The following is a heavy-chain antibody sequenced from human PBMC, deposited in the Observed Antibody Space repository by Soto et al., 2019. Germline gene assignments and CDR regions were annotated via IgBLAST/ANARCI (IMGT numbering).Heavy chain of an antibody. CDR1: GYSFSDYD. J-gene: IGHJ5*02. CDR2: MNPNSGNT. CDR3: ARDNRYNWNDEGWFDP. Sequence: QVQLVQSGAEVKKPGASVKVSCKASGYSFSDYDINWVRQATGQGPEWMGRMNPNSGNTGYAQKFQGRVTMTRNTSINTAYMELSSLGSEDTAVYYCARDNRYNWNDEGWFDPWGQGTLVTVSS. V-gene: IGHV1-8*01. D-gene: IGHD1-20*01.